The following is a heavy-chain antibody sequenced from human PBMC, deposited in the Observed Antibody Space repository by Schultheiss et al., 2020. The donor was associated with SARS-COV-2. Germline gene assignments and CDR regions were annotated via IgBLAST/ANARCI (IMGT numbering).Heavy chain of an antibody. CDR2: IYYSGST. D-gene: IGHD6-19*01. V-gene: IGHV4-34*01. CDR3: ARLPRGWGYFDY. J-gene: IGHJ4*02. Sequence: SQTLSLTCAVYGGSFSGYYWSWIRQPPGMGLEWIGSIYYSGSTYYNPSLKIRVTISVDTSKNLFSLKLSSVTAADTAVYYCARLPRGWGYFDYWGQGTLVTVSS. CDR1: GGSFSGYY.